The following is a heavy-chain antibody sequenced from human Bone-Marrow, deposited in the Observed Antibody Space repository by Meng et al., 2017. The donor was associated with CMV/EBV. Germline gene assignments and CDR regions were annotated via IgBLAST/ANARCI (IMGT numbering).Heavy chain of an antibody. CDR3: ARDFWVDSGYSYYSGMDV. Sequence: ASVKVSCKASGYTFTSYYMHWVRQAPGQGLEWMGIINPSGGSTSYAQKFQGRVTMTRDTSTSTVYMELSSLRSEDTAVYYCARDFWVDSGYSYYSGMDVWGQGTTVTVSS. J-gene: IGHJ6*02. CDR2: INPSGGST. CDR1: GYTFTSYY. D-gene: IGHD3-22*01. V-gene: IGHV1-46*01.